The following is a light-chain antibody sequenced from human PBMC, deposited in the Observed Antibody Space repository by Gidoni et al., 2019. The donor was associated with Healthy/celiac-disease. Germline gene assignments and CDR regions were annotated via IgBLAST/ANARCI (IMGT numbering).Light chain of an antibody. CDR3: QQYGSSPALT. CDR1: QSVSSSY. J-gene: IGKJ4*01. Sequence: EILFTPSPRTRSLSPGERATLSCRASQSVSSSYLAWYQQKPGQAPRLLIYGASSRATGIPDRFSGSGSGTDFTLTISRLEPEDFAVYYCQQYGSSPALTFGGGTKVEIK. CDR2: GAS. V-gene: IGKV3-20*01.